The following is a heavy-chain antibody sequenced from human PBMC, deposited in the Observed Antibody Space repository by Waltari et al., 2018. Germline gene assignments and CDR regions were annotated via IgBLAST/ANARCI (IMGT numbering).Heavy chain of an antibody. D-gene: IGHD5-12*01. J-gene: IGHJ4*02. CDR3: ARGVSITETPWFAY. CDR2: ISSSSGNR. CDR1: GSTFRTYS. V-gene: IGHV3-21*02. Sequence: EVQLVESGGGQVKPGGSLRLACATSGSTFRTYSRNWVRQAPGKGLEWVSSISSSSGNRYYADSVKGRFTISRDNAKNSMYMQLNSLRVEDTAIYYCARGVSITETPWFAYWGQGTLVTVSS.